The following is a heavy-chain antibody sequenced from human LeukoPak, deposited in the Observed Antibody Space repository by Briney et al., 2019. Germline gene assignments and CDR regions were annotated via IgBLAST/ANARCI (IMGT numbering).Heavy chain of an antibody. CDR1: GFTFSKFA. V-gene: IGHV3-23*01. D-gene: IGHD3-10*01. CDR2: INDRGTGT. CDR3: AKDIFTMVRGVVDY. Sequence: GGSLRLSCAASGFTFSKFALSWVRQAPGKGLEWVSTINDRGTGTYYADSVKGRFTISRDNSKNTLSLQMNSLRAEDTALYYCAKDIFTMVRGVVDYWSQGTLVTVSS. J-gene: IGHJ4*02.